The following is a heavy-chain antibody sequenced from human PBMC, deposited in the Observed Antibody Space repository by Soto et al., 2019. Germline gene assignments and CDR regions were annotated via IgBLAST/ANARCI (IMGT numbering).Heavy chain of an antibody. CDR3: ARGFGDYVSGGFDY. CDR1: GGSISSYY. CDR2: IYYSGST. J-gene: IGHJ4*02. D-gene: IGHD4-17*01. V-gene: IGHV4-59*01. Sequence: SETLSLTCTVSGGSISSYYWSWIRQPPGKGLEWIGYIYYSGSTNYNPSLKSRVTISVDTSKNQFSLKLSSVTAADTAVYYCARGFGDYVSGGFDYWGQGTLVTVSS.